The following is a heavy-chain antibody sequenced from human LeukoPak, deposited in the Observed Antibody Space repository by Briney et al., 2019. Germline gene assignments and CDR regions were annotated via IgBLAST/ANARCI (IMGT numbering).Heavy chain of an antibody. J-gene: IGHJ4*02. V-gene: IGHV3-21*01. CDR3: ARGPGIAATDY. CDR1: GFTFISYA. Sequence: GGSLRLSCAASGFTFISYAMSWVRQAPGKGLEWVSSISSSSSYIYYADSVKGRFTISRDNAKNSLYLQMNSLRAEDTAVYYCARGPGIAATDYWGQGTLVTVSS. CDR2: ISSSSSYI. D-gene: IGHD6-13*01.